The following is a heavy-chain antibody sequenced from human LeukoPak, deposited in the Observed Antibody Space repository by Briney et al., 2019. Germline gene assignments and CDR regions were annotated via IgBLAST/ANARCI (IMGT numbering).Heavy chain of an antibody. Sequence: ASVKVSCKASGYTFTGYYMHWVRQAPGQGLEWMGWINPNSGGTNYAQKFQGRVTMTRDTSISTAYMELSRLRSDDTAVYYCARATASITMIVVVPPGYWGQGTLVTVSS. D-gene: IGHD3-22*01. V-gene: IGHV1-2*02. CDR1: GYTFTGYY. J-gene: IGHJ4*02. CDR2: INPNSGGT. CDR3: ARATASITMIVVVPPGY.